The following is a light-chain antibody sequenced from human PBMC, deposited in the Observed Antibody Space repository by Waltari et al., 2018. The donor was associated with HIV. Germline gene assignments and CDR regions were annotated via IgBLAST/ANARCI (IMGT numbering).Light chain of an antibody. V-gene: IGLV1-47*01. CDR2: RNT. CDR1: SSNIGYNY. J-gene: IGLJ2*01. CDR3: VAWDDTLSGHVV. Sequence: QSVLTQPPSASGTPGQRVTISCSGSSSNIGYNYVYWDQHIPGTAPKLLIYRNTQRPSGVPDRFSGSKSGTSASLAISGLRSDDEDDYYCVAWDDTLSGHVVIGGGTKLTVL.